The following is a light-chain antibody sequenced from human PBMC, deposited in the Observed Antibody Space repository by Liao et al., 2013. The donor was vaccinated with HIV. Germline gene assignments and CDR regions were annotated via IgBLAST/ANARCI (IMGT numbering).Light chain of an antibody. V-gene: IGLV3-1*01. CDR1: KLGHIY. Sequence: SYDLTQPPSVSVSPGQTASIICSGDKLGHIYASWYQQRPGQSPVLVIYQDTNRPSGIPERFSGSNSGNTATLTISGAQAMDEADYYCQAWDNRNAVFGGGTKLTVL. J-gene: IGLJ2*01. CDR2: QDT. CDR3: QAWDNRNAV.